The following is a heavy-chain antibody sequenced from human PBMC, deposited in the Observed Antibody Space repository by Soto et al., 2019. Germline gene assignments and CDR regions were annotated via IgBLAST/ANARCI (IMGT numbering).Heavy chain of an antibody. J-gene: IGHJ4*02. V-gene: IGHV4-59*01. CDR2: IYYSGST. CDR3: ARAMAYYASSGYGNSDY. Sequence: LSLTCTVSGGAISSYYWSWIRQPPGKGLEWIGYIYYSGSTNYNPPLKSRVTISVDTSKNQFSLKLSSVTAADTAVYYCARAMAYYASSGYGNSDYWGQGTLVTVSS. D-gene: IGHD3-22*01. CDR1: GGAISSYY.